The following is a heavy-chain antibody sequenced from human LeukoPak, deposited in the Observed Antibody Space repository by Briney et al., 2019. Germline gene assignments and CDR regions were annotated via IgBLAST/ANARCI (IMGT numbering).Heavy chain of an antibody. D-gene: IGHD5-18*01. Sequence: GGSLRLSYAASGFTFSSYAMGWVRQAPGKGLEWVSAITASGGNTYYADSVKGRFTISRDNSKNTLYLQVNSLRAEDTAVYYCAKGNGYSYGRYYFDYWGQGTLVTVSS. CDR3: AKGNGYSYGRYYFDY. CDR1: GFTFSSYA. V-gene: IGHV3-23*01. CDR2: ITASGGNT. J-gene: IGHJ4*02.